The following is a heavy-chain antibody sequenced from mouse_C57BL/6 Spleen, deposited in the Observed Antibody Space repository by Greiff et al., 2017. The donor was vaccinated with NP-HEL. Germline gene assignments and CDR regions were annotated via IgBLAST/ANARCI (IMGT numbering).Heavy chain of an antibody. D-gene: IGHD3-2*02. J-gene: IGHJ4*01. Sequence: QVQLQQSGPELVKPGASVKISCKASGYAFSSSWMNWVKQRPGTGLEWIGRIYPGDGDTNYNGKFKGKATLTADKSSSTAYMQLSSLTSEDSAVYFCAVTAQASYYAMDYWGQGTSVTVSS. CDR3: AVTAQASYYAMDY. V-gene: IGHV1-82*01. CDR1: GYAFSSSW. CDR2: IYPGDGDT.